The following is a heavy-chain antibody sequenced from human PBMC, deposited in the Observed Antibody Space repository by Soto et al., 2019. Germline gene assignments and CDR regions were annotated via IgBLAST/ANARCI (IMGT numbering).Heavy chain of an antibody. CDR1: GYTFTSYY. D-gene: IGHD1-1*01. V-gene: IGHV1-46*01. Sequence: ASVKVSCKASGYTFTSYYMHWVRQAPGQGLEWMGIINPSGGSTSYAQKFQGSVTMTRDTSTCTVYMELSSLRSEDTAVYYCARGGTTTRGTTGPLYYYYGMDVWGQGTTVTVSS. CDR2: INPSGGST. J-gene: IGHJ6*02. CDR3: ARGGTTTRGTTGPLYYYYGMDV.